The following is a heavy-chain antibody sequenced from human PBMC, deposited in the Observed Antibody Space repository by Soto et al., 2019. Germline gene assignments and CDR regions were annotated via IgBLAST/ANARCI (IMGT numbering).Heavy chain of an antibody. Sequence: PGGSLRLSCAASGFTVSSNYMSWVRQAPGKGLEWVSVIYSGGSTYYADSVKGRFTISRDNSKNTLYLQMNSLRAEDTAVYYCARGNKYYDFWSGYYLDYWGQGTLVTVSS. D-gene: IGHD3-3*01. V-gene: IGHV3-53*01. J-gene: IGHJ4*02. CDR3: ARGNKYYDFWSGYYLDY. CDR2: IYSGGST. CDR1: GFTVSSNY.